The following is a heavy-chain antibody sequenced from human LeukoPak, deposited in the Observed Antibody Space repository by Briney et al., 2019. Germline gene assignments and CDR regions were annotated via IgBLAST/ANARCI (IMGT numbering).Heavy chain of an antibody. J-gene: IGHJ4*02. Sequence: PSETLSLTCTVSGGSISSSSYYWGWLRQPPGRGLEWIGSIYYSGSTYYNPSLKSRVTISVDTSKNQFSLKLSSVTAADTAVYYCACGGGSWYFDYWGQGTLVIVSS. D-gene: IGHD2-15*01. CDR1: GGSISSSSYY. V-gene: IGHV4-39*07. CDR3: ACGGGSWYFDY. CDR2: IYYSGST.